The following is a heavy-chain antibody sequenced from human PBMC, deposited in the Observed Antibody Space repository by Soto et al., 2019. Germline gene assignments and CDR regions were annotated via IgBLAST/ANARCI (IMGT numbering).Heavy chain of an antibody. D-gene: IGHD6-19*01. J-gene: IGHJ5*02. CDR2: INAGNGNT. CDR3: ARDSAVAGTRHYNWFDP. V-gene: IGHV1-3*01. CDR1: GYTFTSYA. Sequence: ASVKVSCKASGYTFTSYAMHWVRQAPGQRLEWMGWINAGNGNTKYSQKFQGRVTITRDTSASTAYMELSSLRSEDTAVYYCARDSAVAGTRHYNWFDPWGQGTLVTSPQ.